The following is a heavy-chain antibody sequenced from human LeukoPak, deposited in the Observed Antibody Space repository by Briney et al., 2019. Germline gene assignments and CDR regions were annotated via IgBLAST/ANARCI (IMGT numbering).Heavy chain of an antibody. Sequence: SVKVSCKASGGTFSSYAISWVRQAPGQGLEWMGGIIPIFGTANYAQRFQGRVTITADKSTSTAYMELSRLRSDDTAVYYCARLHYDFWSGSTPSYYFDYWGQGTLVTVSS. CDR3: ARLHYDFWSGSTPSYYFDY. CDR2: IIPIFGTA. CDR1: GGTFSSYA. D-gene: IGHD3-3*01. V-gene: IGHV1-69*06. J-gene: IGHJ4*02.